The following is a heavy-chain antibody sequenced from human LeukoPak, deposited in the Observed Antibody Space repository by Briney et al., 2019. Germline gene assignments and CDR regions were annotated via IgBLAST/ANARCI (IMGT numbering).Heavy chain of an antibody. CDR3: ARGGYDFWSGYPYYYYMDV. J-gene: IGHJ6*03. V-gene: IGHV4-59*01. Sequence: SETLSLTCTVSGGSISSYYWSWIRQPPGKGLEWIGYIYYSGSTNYNPSLKSRVTISVDTSKNQFSLKLSSVTAADTAVYYRARGGYDFWSGYPYYYYMDVWGKGTTVTVSS. D-gene: IGHD3-3*01. CDR1: GGSISSYY. CDR2: IYYSGST.